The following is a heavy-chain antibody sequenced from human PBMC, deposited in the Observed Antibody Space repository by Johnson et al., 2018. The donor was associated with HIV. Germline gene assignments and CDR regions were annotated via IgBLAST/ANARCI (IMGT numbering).Heavy chain of an antibody. CDR2: ISYDGSNK. D-gene: IGHD6-13*01. J-gene: IGHJ3*02. Sequence: VQLVESGGGVVQPGRSLRLSCAASGFTFSSYGMHWVRQAPGKGLEWVAVISYDGSNKYYADSVKGRFTISRDNSKNPAYLQMNSLRAEDTAVYYCAREGGIAAAGTDAFDIWGQGTMVTVSS. CDR1: GFTFSSYG. CDR3: AREGGIAAAGTDAFDI. V-gene: IGHV3-30*03.